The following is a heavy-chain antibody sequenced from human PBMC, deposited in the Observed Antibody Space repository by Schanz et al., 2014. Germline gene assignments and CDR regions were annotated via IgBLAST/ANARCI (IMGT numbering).Heavy chain of an antibody. CDR3: AKRCSSTSCSHGAFDI. Sequence: EVQLVESGGGLVKPGGSLRLSCAASGFTFSDYYMSWVRQAPGKGLEWVSVIYSDGRTYYGDSVKGRFTISRDNSKNTLYLQMNSLRDEDTAMYYCAKRCSSTSCSHGAFDIWGQGTMVTVSS. CDR2: IYSDGRT. V-gene: IGHV3-66*01. J-gene: IGHJ3*02. CDR1: GFTFSDYY. D-gene: IGHD2-2*01.